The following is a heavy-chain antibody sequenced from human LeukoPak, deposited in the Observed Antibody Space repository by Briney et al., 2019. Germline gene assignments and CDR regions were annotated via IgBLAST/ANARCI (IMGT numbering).Heavy chain of an antibody. V-gene: IGHV4-34*01. D-gene: IGHD4-11*01. CDR2: VNHSGST. CDR1: GLSFSGYY. CDR3: ARAIRYSYIDC. J-gene: IGHJ4*02. Sequence: SETLSLTCAVYGLSFSGYYWSWIRQPPGGGLEWIREVNHSGSTNYNPSLKSRVTISVDTSKNQFSLQLSSVTAADTAVYYCARAIRYSYIDCWGQGTLVTVSS.